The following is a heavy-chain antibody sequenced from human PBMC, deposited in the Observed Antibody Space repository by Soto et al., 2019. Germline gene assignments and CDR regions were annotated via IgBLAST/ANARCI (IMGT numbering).Heavy chain of an antibody. CDR1: GLTFSDYY. V-gene: IGHV3-72*01. CDR2: IRKKVNSDST. D-gene: IGHD2-21*02. Sequence: GGSLRLSCAASGLTFSDYYMDWVRQAPGKGLEWVARIRKKVNSDSTEYAASVKGRFSISRDDSKNSLYLQMDSLKSEGTAVYYCARTASSYAIDIWGQGTMVTVSS. CDR3: ARTASSYAIDI. J-gene: IGHJ3*02.